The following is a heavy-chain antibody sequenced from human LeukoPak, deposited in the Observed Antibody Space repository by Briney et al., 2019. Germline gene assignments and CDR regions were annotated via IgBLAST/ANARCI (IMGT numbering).Heavy chain of an antibody. CDR2: IYHSGSA. V-gene: IGHV4-34*01. D-gene: IGHD5-12*01. CDR1: GGSFSGYY. CDR3: ARVGGYGYYYYYMDV. J-gene: IGHJ6*03. Sequence: SETLSLTCAVYGGSFSGYYWSWIRQPPGKGLEWIGSIYHSGSAYYNASLKSRVTISADTSKNQFSLKVNSLTAAATAVYYCARVGGYGYYYYYMDVWGKGTTVTVSS.